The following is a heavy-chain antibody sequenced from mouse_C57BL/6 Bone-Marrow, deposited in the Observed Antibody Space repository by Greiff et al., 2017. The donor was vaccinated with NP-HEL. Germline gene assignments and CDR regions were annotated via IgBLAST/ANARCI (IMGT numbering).Heavy chain of an antibody. Sequence: EVQLQQSGAELVRPGASVKLSCTASGFNIKDDYMHWVKQRPEQGLEWIGWIDPANGDTEYASKFQGKATITADTSSNTAYLQLSSLTSEDTAVYYCTTLLWSFAYWGQGTLVTVSA. J-gene: IGHJ3*01. CDR1: GFNIKDDY. D-gene: IGHD2-1*01. CDR2: IDPANGDT. V-gene: IGHV14-4*01. CDR3: TTLLWSFAY.